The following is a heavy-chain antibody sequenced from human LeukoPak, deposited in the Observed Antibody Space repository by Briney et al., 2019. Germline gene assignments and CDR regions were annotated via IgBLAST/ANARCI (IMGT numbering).Heavy chain of an antibody. CDR3: AKGVSRIAAAGLYFDY. J-gene: IGHJ4*02. Sequence: PGGSLRLSCAASGFTFSSYGMHWVRWAPGKGLEWVAVISYDGSNKYYADSVKGRFTISRDNSKNTLYLQMNSLRAEDTAVYYCAKGVSRIAAAGLYFDYWGQGTLVTVSS. CDR1: GFTFSSYG. V-gene: IGHV3-30*18. D-gene: IGHD6-13*01. CDR2: ISYDGSNK.